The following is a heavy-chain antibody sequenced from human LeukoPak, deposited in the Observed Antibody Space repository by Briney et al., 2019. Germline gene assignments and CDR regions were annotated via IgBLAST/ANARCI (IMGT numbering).Heavy chain of an antibody. CDR2: ISYDGSNK. Sequence: GGSLRLSCAASGFTFSSYAMHWVRQAPGKGLEWVAVISYDGSNKYYADSVKGRFTISRDNSKNTLYLQMNSLRAEDTAVYYCARDVAGEYSSSDVIDYWGQGTLVTVSS. V-gene: IGHV3-30*01. CDR3: ARDVAGEYSSSDVIDY. J-gene: IGHJ4*02. D-gene: IGHD6-6*01. CDR1: GFTFSSYA.